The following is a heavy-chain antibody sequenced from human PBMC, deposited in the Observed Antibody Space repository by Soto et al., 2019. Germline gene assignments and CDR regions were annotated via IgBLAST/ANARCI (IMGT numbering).Heavy chain of an antibody. CDR2: IHYSGNA. D-gene: IGHD3-16*01. CDR1: GGSVSTSNYY. V-gene: IGHV4-61*01. Sequence: QVQLQESGPGLVKPSETLSLTCTVSGGSVSTSNYYWSWIRQPPGKGLEWIGYIHYSGNANYNSSLRIRVTISIDTSKNTFSLNLSSVTAADTALYFWARGDRAYNYGAALYYFDYWCQGTVVSVSS. CDR3: ARGDRAYNYGAALYYFDY. J-gene: IGHJ4*02.